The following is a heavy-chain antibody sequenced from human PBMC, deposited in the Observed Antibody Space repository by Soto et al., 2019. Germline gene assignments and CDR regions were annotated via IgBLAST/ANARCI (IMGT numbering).Heavy chain of an antibody. CDR2: IYYSGST. D-gene: IGHD3-10*01. CDR1: GGSISSGGYY. CDR3: ARGNTMVRGAQNWYFDL. J-gene: IGHJ2*01. Sequence: QVQLQESGPGLVKPSQTLSLTCTVSGGSISSGGYYWSWIRQHPGKGLEWIGYIYYSGSTYYNPSDKSRVTISVATSKNQISLKLSSVTAADTAVYYCARGNTMVRGAQNWYFDLWGRGTLVTVSS. V-gene: IGHV4-31*03.